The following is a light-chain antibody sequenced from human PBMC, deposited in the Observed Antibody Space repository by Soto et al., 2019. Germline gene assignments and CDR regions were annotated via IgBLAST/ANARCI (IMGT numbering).Light chain of an antibody. Sequence: RVTTQSPATLSVSPGERATISCSARQNVAGDLAWYQQTPGQAHRLLIYRTSTRATGIPARFSGSGSGTEFTLTISSLQSEDFAVYCCQEDNGRYSFGQGTKVEIK. V-gene: IGKV3-15*01. CDR2: RTS. J-gene: IGKJ1*01. CDR1: QNVAGD. CDR3: QEDNGRYS.